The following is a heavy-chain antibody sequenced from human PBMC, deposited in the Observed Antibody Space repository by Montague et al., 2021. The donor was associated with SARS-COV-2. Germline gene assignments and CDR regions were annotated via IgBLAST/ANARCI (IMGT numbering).Heavy chain of an antibody. V-gene: IGHV4-39*01. Sequence: SETLSLTCTVSGGPISGSSYYWGWIRQPPGKGLEWIGSIYYSGSTYYNPSLKSRVTISVDTSKNQFSLKLSSVTAADTAVYYCARGLDPWGQGTLVTVSS. J-gene: IGHJ5*02. CDR3: ARGLDP. CDR2: IYYSGST. CDR1: GGPISGSSYY.